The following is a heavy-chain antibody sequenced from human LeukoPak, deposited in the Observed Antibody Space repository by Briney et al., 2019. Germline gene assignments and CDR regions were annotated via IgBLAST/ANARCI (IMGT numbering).Heavy chain of an antibody. CDR2: IYYSGST. D-gene: IGHD3-10*01. CDR1: GGSISSYY. Sequence: SETLSLTCTVSGGSISSYYWSWIRQPPGKGLEWIGYIYYSGSTNYNPSLKSRVTISVDTSKNQFSLKLSSVTAADTAVYYCARGHITMVRGVIIGNWFDPWGQGTLVTVSS. CDR3: ARGHITMVRGVIIGNWFDP. J-gene: IGHJ5*02. V-gene: IGHV4-59*01.